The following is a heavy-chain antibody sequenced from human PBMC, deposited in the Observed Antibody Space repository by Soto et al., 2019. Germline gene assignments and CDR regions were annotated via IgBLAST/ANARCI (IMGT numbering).Heavy chain of an antibody. CDR3: ASSPSGYVPHAFDI. CDR1: GGTFSSYA. Sequence: GASVKVSCKASGGTFSSYAISWVRQAPGQGLEWMGGIIPIFGTANYAQKFQGRVTITADESTSTAYMELSSLRSEDTAVYYCASSPSGYVPHAFDIWAKGQWSPSPQ. V-gene: IGHV1-69*13. CDR2: IIPIFGTA. J-gene: IGHJ3*02. D-gene: IGHD3-3*01.